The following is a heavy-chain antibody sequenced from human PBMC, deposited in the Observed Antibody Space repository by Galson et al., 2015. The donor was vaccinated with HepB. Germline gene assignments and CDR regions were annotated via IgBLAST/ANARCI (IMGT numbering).Heavy chain of an antibody. J-gene: IGHJ4*02. Sequence: PALVKPTQTLTLTCTFSGFSLSTSGMCVSWIRQPPGKALEWLARIDWDDDKYYSTSLKTRLTISKDTSKNQVVLTMTNMDPVDTATYYCARIRWTFRDGYNKRPPGQHPEPLMDWGQGTLVTVSS. CDR3: ARIRWTFRDGYNKRPPGQHPEPLMD. V-gene: IGHV2-70*11. D-gene: IGHD5-24*01. CDR1: GFSLSTSGMC. CDR2: IDWDDDK.